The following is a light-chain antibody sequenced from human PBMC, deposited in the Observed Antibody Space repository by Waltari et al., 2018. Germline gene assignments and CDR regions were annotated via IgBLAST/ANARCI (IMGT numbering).Light chain of an antibody. CDR1: QSISSY. Sequence: QSPSSLSASVGDRVTITCRASQSISSYLNWYQQKPGKAPKLLIYAASSLQSGVPSRFSGSGSGTDFTLTISSLQPEDFATYYCQQSYSTPFTFGPGTKVDIK. CDR2: AAS. J-gene: IGKJ3*01. CDR3: QQSYSTPFT. V-gene: IGKV1-39*01.